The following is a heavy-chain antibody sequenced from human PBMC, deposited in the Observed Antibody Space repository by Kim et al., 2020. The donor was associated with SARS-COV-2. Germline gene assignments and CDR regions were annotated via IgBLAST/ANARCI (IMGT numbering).Heavy chain of an antibody. J-gene: IGHJ5*02. CDR1: GYTFTSYD. CDR2: MNPNSGNT. V-gene: IGHV1-8*01. D-gene: IGHD3-22*01. CDR3: ARPRRRYYDSSGYYYVSRYPNWFDP. Sequence: ASVKVSCKASGYTFTSYDINWVRQATGQGLEWMGWMNPNSGNTGYAQKFQGRVTMTRNTSISTAYMELSSLRSEDTAVYYCARPRRRYYDSSGYYYVSRYPNWFDPWGQGTLVTVSS.